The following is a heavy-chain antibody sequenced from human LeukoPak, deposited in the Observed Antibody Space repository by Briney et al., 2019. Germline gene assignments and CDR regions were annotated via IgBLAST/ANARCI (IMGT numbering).Heavy chain of an antibody. CDR1: GGSISSSSYY. D-gene: IGHD3-9*01. CDR2: IYYSGST. V-gene: IGHV4-39*07. J-gene: IGHJ4*02. CDR3: ARDSNPDILTGYFDY. Sequence: SETLSLTCTVSGGSISSSSYYWGWIRQPPGKGLEWIGSIYYSGSTYYNPSLKSRVTISVDTSKNQFSLKLSSVTAADTAVYYCARDSNPDILTGYFDYWGQGTLVAVSS.